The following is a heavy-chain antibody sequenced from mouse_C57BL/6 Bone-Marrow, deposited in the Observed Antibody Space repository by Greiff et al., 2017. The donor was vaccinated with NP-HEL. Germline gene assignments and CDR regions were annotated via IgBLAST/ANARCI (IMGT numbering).Heavy chain of an antibody. CDR2: ISDGGSYT. CDR1: GFTFSSYA. V-gene: IGHV5-4*01. J-gene: IGHJ3*01. Sequence: LVESGGGLVKPGGSLKLSCAASGFTFSSYAMSWVRQTPEKRLEWVATISDGGSYTYYPDNVKGRFTISRDNAKNNLYLQMSHLKSEDTAMYYCARDPFNWGAYWGQGTLVTVSA. D-gene: IGHD4-1*02. CDR3: ARDPFNWGAY.